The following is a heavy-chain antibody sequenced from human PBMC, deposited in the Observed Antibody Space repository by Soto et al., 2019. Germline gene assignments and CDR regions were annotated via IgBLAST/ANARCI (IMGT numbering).Heavy chain of an antibody. Sequence: QVHLVESGGGVAQPGRSLRLSCAASGFTFSSYGMHWVPQAPGKGLEWVAIISYDGSLKYYADSVKGRFTISRDNSKSALYLQMNSLRPEDTAVYYCAKDFKVSGSYYGSLNYYYGMDVWGQGTTVIVSS. J-gene: IGHJ6*02. CDR1: GFTFSSYG. D-gene: IGHD3-10*01. CDR2: ISYDGSLK. CDR3: AKDFKVSGSYYGSLNYYYGMDV. V-gene: IGHV3-30*18.